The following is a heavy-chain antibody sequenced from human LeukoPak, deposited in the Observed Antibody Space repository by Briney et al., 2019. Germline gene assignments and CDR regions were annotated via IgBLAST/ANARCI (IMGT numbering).Heavy chain of an antibody. J-gene: IGHJ5*02. CDR2: INTGNGAT. CDR3: AREEYSGTRHLDH. CDR1: GYTFTNYA. D-gene: IGHD1-26*01. Sequence: ASVKVSCKASGYTFTNYAMHWVRQAPGQGLEWMGWINTGNGATKYSEKFQGRVTITRDTSASTAYMELSGLRSEDTVVYYCAREEYSGTRHLDHWGQGTLVTVSS. V-gene: IGHV1-3*04.